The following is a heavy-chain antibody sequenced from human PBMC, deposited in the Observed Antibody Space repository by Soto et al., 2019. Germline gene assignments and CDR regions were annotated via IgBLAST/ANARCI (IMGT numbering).Heavy chain of an antibody. Sequence: SLTLSLPCTVSGGSISSYYWSWIRQPPGKGLEWIGYIYYSGGTNYNPSLKSRVTISVDTSKNQFSLKLSSVTAADTAVYYCARGIVVVTAISYWSDPWGQGTLVTVSS. CDR1: GGSISSYY. CDR3: ARGIVVVTAISYWSDP. J-gene: IGHJ5*02. CDR2: IYYSGGT. V-gene: IGHV4-59*01. D-gene: IGHD2-21*02.